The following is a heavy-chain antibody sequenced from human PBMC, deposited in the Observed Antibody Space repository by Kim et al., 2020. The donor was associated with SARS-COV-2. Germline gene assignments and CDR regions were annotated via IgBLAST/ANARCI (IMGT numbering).Heavy chain of an antibody. V-gene: IGHV4-59*13. D-gene: IGHD1-26*01. J-gene: IGHJ4*02. CDR3: AGGMDVGFDY. Sequence: SETLSLTCTVSGGSISSYYWSWIRQPPGKGLEWIGYIYYSGSTNYNPSLKSRVTRSVDTSKNQFSLKLSSVTAADTAVYYCAGGMDVGFDYWGQGTLVTVSS. CDR1: GGSISSYY. CDR2: IYYSGST.